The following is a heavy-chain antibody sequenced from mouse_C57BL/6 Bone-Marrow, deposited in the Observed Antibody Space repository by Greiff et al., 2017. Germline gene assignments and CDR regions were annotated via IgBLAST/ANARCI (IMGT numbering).Heavy chain of an antibody. V-gene: IGHV1-69*01. CDR2: IDPSDSYT. CDR1: GYTFTSYW. CDR3: AREGTTVDWYFDV. Sequence: QVQLQQPGAELVMPGASVKLSCKASGYTFTSYWMHWVKQRPGQGLEWIGEIDPSDSYTNYNQKLKGKSTLTVDKSSSTAYMQLSSLTSEDSAVYYCAREGTTVDWYFDVWGTGTTVTVSS. D-gene: IGHD1-1*01. J-gene: IGHJ1*03.